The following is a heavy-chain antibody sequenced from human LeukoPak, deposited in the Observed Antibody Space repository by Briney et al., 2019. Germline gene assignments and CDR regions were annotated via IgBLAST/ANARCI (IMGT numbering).Heavy chain of an antibody. V-gene: IGHV1-18*01. Sequence: ASVKVSCKASGYTFTSCGISWVRQAPGQGLEWMGWISAYHGNTNDAQKLQGRVTMTTDTSTSTAYMELRSLRSDDTAVYYCARSGDTAMVNWFDPWGQGTLVTVSS. CDR3: ARSGDTAMVNWFDP. J-gene: IGHJ5*02. CDR1: GYTFTSCG. CDR2: ISAYHGNT. D-gene: IGHD5-18*01.